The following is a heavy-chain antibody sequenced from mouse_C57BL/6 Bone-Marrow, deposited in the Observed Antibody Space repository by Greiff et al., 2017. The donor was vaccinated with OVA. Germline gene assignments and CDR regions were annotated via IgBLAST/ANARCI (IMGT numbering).Heavy chain of an antibody. V-gene: IGHV5-17*01. CDR3: ARRYFDV. Sequence: EVKVVESGGGLVKPGGSLKLSCAASGFTFSDYGMHWVRQAPEKGLEWVAYISSGSSTIYSADTVKGRFTISRDKAKNTLFLQITSLRSEDTSMYYCARRYFDVWGTGTTVTVSS. CDR2: ISSGSSTI. CDR1: GFTFSDYG. J-gene: IGHJ1*03.